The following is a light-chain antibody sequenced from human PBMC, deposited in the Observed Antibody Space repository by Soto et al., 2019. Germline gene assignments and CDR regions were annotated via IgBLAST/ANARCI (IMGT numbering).Light chain of an antibody. CDR1: QSVSSN. CDR2: GAS. CDR3: QQYNNWPRT. J-gene: IGKJ1*01. Sequence: EIVMTQSPATLSVSPGERATLSCRASQSVSSNLAWYQQKFGQAPRLLIYGASTRATGIPARFSGSGSGTEFTLTISSLQSEDLAIYYCQQYNNWPRTFGKGTKVDIK. V-gene: IGKV3-15*01.